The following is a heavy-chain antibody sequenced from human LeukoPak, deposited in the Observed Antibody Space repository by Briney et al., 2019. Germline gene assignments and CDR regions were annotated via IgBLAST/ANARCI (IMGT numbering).Heavy chain of an antibody. J-gene: IGHJ6*03. V-gene: IGHV1-69*06. CDR2: IIPIFGTA. D-gene: IGHD3-3*01. Sequence: GASVKVSCKASGGTFSSYAISWVRQAPGQGLEWMGGIIPIFGTANYAQKFQGRVTITADKSTSTAYMELSSLRSEDTAVYYCARGRDTIFGYYYYYYMDVWGKGTTVTVSS. CDR3: ARGRDTIFGYYYYYYMDV. CDR1: GGTFSSYA.